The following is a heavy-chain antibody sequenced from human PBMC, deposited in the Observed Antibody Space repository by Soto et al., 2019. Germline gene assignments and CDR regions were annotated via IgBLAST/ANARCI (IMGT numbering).Heavy chain of an antibody. Sequence: GGSLRLSCAASGFTFSDYYMSWIRQAPGKGLEWVSYISSSSSYTNYADSVKGRFTISRDNSKNTLYLQMNSLRAEDTAVYYCAKPTVTTPANPYYFDYWGQGTLVTVSS. CDR1: GFTFSDYY. CDR3: AKPTVTTPANPYYFDY. J-gene: IGHJ4*02. V-gene: IGHV3-11*03. D-gene: IGHD4-17*01. CDR2: ISSSSSYT.